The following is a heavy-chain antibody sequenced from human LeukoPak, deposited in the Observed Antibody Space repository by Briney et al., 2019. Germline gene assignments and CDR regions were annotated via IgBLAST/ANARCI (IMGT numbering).Heavy chain of an antibody. Sequence: RPSETLSLTCTVSGGSISSYYWSWIRQPPGKGLEWIGYIYYSENTNYSPSLKSRVTISVDTSKNQFSLKLSSVTAADTAVYYCARSHKAMAGEGLFDYWGQGTLVTVSS. J-gene: IGHJ4*02. CDR3: ARSHKAMAGEGLFDY. D-gene: IGHD5-18*01. CDR2: IYYSENT. CDR1: GGSISSYY. V-gene: IGHV4-59*01.